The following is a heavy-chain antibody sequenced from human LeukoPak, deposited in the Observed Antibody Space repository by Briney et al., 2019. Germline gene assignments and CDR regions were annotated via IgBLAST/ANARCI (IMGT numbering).Heavy chain of an antibody. CDR1: GFTFSNAW. J-gene: IGHJ6*02. CDR2: IKSKTDGGTP. V-gene: IGHV3-15*01. D-gene: IGHD3-10*01. Sequence: NAGGSLILSCAASGFTFSNAWMSWVRQAPGKGLEWVGRIKSKTDGGTPDYAAPVKGRFTISRDDSKNTLYLQMNSLKTEDTAVYYCATEPTYRHYYHGADVWGQGTTVTVSS. CDR3: ATEPTYRHYYHGADV.